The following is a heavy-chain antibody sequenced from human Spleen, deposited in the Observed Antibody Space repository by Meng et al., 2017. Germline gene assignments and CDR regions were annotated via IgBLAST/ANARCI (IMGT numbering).Heavy chain of an antibody. Sequence: VHLQESGPGRVRSSETLCLICTASGGSVRSRDYQWSWIRQPPGKGLEWIGFASTNYNPSLKSRLTISLDTSKNQFSLKLTSVTAADTAVYYCARDYWGSLDYWGQGLLVTVSS. CDR2: AST. V-gene: IGHV4-61*08. CDR1: GGSVRSRDYQ. D-gene: IGHD7-27*01. CDR3: ARDYWGSLDY. J-gene: IGHJ4*02.